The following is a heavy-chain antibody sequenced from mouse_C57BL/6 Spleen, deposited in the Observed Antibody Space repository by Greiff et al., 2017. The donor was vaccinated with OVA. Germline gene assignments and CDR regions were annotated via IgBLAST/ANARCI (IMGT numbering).Heavy chain of an antibody. CDR2: IYPGSGST. CDR1: GYTFTSYW. CDR3: ARGITTVVDGWFAY. D-gene: IGHD1-1*01. V-gene: IGHV1-55*01. Sequence: VQLQQPGAELVKPGASVKMSCKASGYTFTSYWITWVKQRPGQGLEWIGDIYPGSGSTNYNEKFKSKATLTVATSSSTAYMQLSSLTSDDSAVYYCARGITTVVDGWFAYWGQGTLVTVSA. J-gene: IGHJ3*01.